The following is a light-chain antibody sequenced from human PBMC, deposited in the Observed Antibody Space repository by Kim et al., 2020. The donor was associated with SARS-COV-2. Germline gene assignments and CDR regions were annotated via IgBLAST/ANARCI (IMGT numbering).Light chain of an antibody. CDR1: QSVSSY. CDR3: QQRSTWT. J-gene: IGKJ1*01. V-gene: IGKV3-11*01. CDR2: DAS. Sequence: TLSLSPGERATPSCRASQSVSSYLAWYQQKPGQAPRLLIYDASNRAAGIPARFSGSGSGTDFTLTISSLEPEDFAVYYCQQRSTWTFGQGTKLEI.